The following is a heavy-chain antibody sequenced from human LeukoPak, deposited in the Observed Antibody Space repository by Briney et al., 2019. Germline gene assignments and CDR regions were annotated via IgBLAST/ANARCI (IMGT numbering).Heavy chain of an antibody. Sequence: GGSLRLSCAASGFTLSNYGMNWVRQAPGKGLEWVSAVRSDGNIYYADSVKGRFTVSRDNSKNTLYLQMNSLRAEDTAVYYCAKSVIQNWNDPLFFDYWGQGTLVTVSS. CDR3: AKSVIQNWNDPLFFDY. D-gene: IGHD1-1*01. CDR2: VRSDGNI. V-gene: IGHV3-23*01. J-gene: IGHJ4*02. CDR1: GFTLSNYG.